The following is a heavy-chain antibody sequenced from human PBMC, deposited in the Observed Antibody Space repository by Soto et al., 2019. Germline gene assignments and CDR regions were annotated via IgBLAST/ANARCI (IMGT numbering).Heavy chain of an antibody. CDR3: ARELSAAGTLANY. J-gene: IGHJ4*02. V-gene: IGHV3-33*01. D-gene: IGHD6-13*01. CDR2: IWYDGSNK. Sequence: QVQLVESGGGVVEPGRSLRLSCAASGFTFSSYDMHWVRQAPGTGLVWVAVIWYDGSNKYYPDSVKGRFTISRDNSKNTLYLQMNSLRAEDTAVYYCARELSAAGTLANYWGQGTVVTVSS. CDR1: GFTFSSYD.